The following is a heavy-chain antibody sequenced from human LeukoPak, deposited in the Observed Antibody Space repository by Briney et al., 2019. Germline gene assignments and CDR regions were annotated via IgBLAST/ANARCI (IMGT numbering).Heavy chain of an antibody. J-gene: IGHJ4*02. CDR1: GFTFSSYS. Sequence: GGSLRLSCAASGFTFSSYSMNWVRQAPGKGLEWVSSISSSSYIYYADSVKGRFTISRDNAKNSLYLQMNSLRAEDTAVYYRARDAGVGSYLYWGQGTLVTVSS. D-gene: IGHD1-26*01. V-gene: IGHV3-21*01. CDR3: ARDAGVGSYLY. CDR2: ISSSSYI.